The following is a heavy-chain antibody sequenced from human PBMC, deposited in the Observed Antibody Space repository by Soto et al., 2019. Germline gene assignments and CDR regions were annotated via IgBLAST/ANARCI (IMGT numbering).Heavy chain of an antibody. J-gene: IGHJ4*02. V-gene: IGHV1-69*01. CDR1: GGTFSSYA. CDR2: IIPIFGTA. CDR3: ARETYDSLTGKRDYFDY. Sequence: QVQLVQSGAEVKKPGSSVKVSCKASGGTFSSYAISWVRQAPGQWLEWMGGIIPIFGTANYAKKFQGRVKIAADESTSTAYMELSSLRSEHTAVYYCARETYDSLTGKRDYFDYCGQGTLVTVSS. D-gene: IGHD3-9*01.